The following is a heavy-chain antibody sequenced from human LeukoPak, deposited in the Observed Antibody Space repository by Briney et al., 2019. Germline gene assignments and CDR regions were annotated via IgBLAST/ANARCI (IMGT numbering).Heavy chain of an antibody. CDR1: GFTFSSSA. CDR3: ARLKYSSSWYTVSWFDP. Sequence: GGSLRLSCAASGFTFSSSAMSWVRQAPGKGLEWVSGISGSGDSTYYADSVKGRFTISRDNSRNTLYLQMNSLRAEDTAVYYCARLKYSSSWYTVSWFDPWGQGTLVTVSS. J-gene: IGHJ5*02. CDR2: ISGSGDST. V-gene: IGHV3-23*01. D-gene: IGHD6-13*01.